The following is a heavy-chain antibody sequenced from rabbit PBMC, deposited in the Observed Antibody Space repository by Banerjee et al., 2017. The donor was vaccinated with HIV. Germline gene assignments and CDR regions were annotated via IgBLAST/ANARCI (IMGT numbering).Heavy chain of an antibody. J-gene: IGHJ3*01. CDR3: ARGDVSYSGYGILTRLDL. CDR2: IDAGSTGNT. Sequence: QEQLEESGGDLVKPEGSLTLTCTASGFSFSSTYWICWVRQAPGKGPEWIACIDAGSTGNTYYVSWAKGRFTISRTSSTTVTLQMTSLTAADTATYFCARGDVSYSGYGILTRLDLWGPGTLVTVS. CDR1: GFSFSSTYW. D-gene: IGHD7-1*01. V-gene: IGHV1S45*01.